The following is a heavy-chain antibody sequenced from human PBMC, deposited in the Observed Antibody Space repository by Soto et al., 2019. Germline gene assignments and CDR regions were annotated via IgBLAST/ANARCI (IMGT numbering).Heavy chain of an antibody. CDR2: ISISGSTI. CDR1: GFTFSSYE. CDR3: ARSPYYDFWKNYYYYGMDV. J-gene: IGHJ6*02. V-gene: IGHV3-48*03. D-gene: IGHD3-3*01. Sequence: GGSLRLSCAASGFTFSSYEMNWVRQAPGKGLEWVSYISISGSTIYYADSVKGRFTISRDNAKNSLYLQMNSLRAEDTAVYYCARSPYYDFWKNYYYYGMDVWGQGTTVTVSS.